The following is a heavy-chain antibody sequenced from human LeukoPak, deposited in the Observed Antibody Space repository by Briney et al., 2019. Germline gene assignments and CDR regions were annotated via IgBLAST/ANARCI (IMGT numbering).Heavy chain of an antibody. V-gene: IGHV1-69*13. CDR2: IIPIFGTA. CDR3: ARIAGQDYAFDY. J-gene: IGHJ4*02. Sequence: SVKVSCKASGGTFRSYAISWVRQAPGQGLEWMGGIIPIFGTANYAQKFQGRVTITADESTSTAYMELSSLRSEDTAVYYCARIAGQDYAFDYWGQGTLVTVSS. CDR1: GGTFRSYA. D-gene: IGHD4/OR15-4a*01.